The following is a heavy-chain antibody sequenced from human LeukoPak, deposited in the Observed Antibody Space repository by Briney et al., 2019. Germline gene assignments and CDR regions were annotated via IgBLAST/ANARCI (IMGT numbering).Heavy chain of an antibody. Sequence: ASVTVSRKASGYTFTSYDINWVRQATGQGLEWMGWMNPNSGNTGYAQKFQGRVTMTRNTSISTAYMELSSLRSEDTAVYYCARSKLAAAGTIYYYYYMDVWGKGTTVTVSS. CDR1: GYTFTSYD. CDR3: ARSKLAAAGTIYYYYYMDV. D-gene: IGHD6-13*01. CDR2: MNPNSGNT. V-gene: IGHV1-8*01. J-gene: IGHJ6*03.